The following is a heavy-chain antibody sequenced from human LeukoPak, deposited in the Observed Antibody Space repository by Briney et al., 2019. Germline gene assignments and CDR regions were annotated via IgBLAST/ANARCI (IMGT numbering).Heavy chain of an antibody. CDR1: GFTFSSYG. V-gene: IGHV3-33*03. J-gene: IGHJ4*02. D-gene: IGHD5-18*01. Sequence: PGGSLRLSCAASGFTFSSYGMHWVRQAPGKGLEWVAVIWYDGSNKYYADSVKGRFTISRDNSKNTLYLQMNSLRAEDTAVYYCAKDVSRGYSYGPDYWGQGTLVTVSS. CDR2: IWYDGSNK. CDR3: AKDVSRGYSYGPDY.